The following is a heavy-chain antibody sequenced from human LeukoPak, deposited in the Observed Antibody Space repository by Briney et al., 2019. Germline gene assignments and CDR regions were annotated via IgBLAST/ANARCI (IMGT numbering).Heavy chain of an antibody. D-gene: IGHD1-26*01. CDR3: ARSPERWALSFDY. CDR2: ISGSGGST. V-gene: IGHV3-23*01. Sequence: HPGGSLRLSCAASGFTFSSYAMSWVRQAPGKGLEWVSAISGSGGSTYYADSVKGRFTISRDNSKNTLSLQMNSLRAEDTAVYYCARSPERWALSFDYWGQGTLLTVSS. CDR1: GFTFSSYA. J-gene: IGHJ4*02.